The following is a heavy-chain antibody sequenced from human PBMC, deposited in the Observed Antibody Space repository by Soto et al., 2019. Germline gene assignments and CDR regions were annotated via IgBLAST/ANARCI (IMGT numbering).Heavy chain of an antibody. CDR2: IWDDGGNK. D-gene: IGHD1-26*01. Sequence: QAQLEESGGGVVQPGTSLRLSCSASSFSFSSSGMHWVRQPPGKGLEWVAAIWDDGGNKYYADSVRGRFTISRDNSKNTLFLQMNSLRAEDTALYYSARSSGSYFAAFDDTWGQGTLVSVSS. V-gene: IGHV3-33*01. CDR1: SFSFSSSG. J-gene: IGHJ4*02. CDR3: ARSSGSYFAAFDDT.